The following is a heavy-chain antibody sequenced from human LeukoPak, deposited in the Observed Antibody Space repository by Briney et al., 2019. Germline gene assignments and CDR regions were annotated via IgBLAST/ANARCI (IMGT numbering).Heavy chain of an antibody. CDR1: GGSISSSNW. D-gene: IGHD2-15*01. V-gene: IGHV4-4*02. Sequence: SETLSLTCGVSGGSISSSNWWTWVRQPPGKGLEWIGEIYHSGSTNYNPSLKSRVTISVDKSKNQFSLKLSSVTAAGTAIYYCARAGGSSDYWGQGTLVTVSS. CDR3: ARAGGSSDY. J-gene: IGHJ4*02. CDR2: IYHSGST.